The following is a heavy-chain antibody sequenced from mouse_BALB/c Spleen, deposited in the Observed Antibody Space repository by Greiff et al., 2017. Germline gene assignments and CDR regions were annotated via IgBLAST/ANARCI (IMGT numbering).Heavy chain of an antibody. Sequence: QVQLKESGPGLVAPSQSLSITCTVSGFSLTSYGVHWVRQPPGKGLEWLGVIWAGGSTNYNSALMSRLSISKDNSKSQVFLKMNSLQTDDTAMYYCARDGDGYSFAYWGQGTLVTVSA. CDR1: GFSLTSYG. CDR3: ARDGDGYSFAY. CDR2: IWAGGST. D-gene: IGHD1-2*01. V-gene: IGHV2-9*02. J-gene: IGHJ3*01.